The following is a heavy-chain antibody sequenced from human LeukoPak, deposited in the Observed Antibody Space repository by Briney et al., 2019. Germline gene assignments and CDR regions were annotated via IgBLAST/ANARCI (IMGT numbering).Heavy chain of an antibody. V-gene: IGHV1-18*01. D-gene: IGHD5-18*01. CDR1: GYTFTSYG. CDR2: ISAYNGNT. Sequence: GASVRVSCKASGYTFTSYGISWVRQAPGQGLEWMGWISAYNGNTNYAQKLQGRVTMTTDTSTSTAYMELRSLRSDDTAVYYCARDGVEDSYGHGPLEFDYWGQGTLVTVSS. J-gene: IGHJ4*02. CDR3: ARDGVEDSYGHGPLEFDY.